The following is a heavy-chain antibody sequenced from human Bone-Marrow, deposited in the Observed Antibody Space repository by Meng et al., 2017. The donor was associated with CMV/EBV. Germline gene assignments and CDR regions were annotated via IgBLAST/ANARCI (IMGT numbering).Heavy chain of an antibody. Sequence: GESLKVSCATSGFTFSTYSMNWVRQAPGKGLEWVSFISSTSRYIFYADSVKGRFTISRDNAKNSVYIQMNSLRAEDTAVYYCAGAFRGGYYTNDYWGQGTRVTVSS. V-gene: IGHV3-21*01. D-gene: IGHD3-3*01. CDR3: AGAFRGGYYTNDY. CDR2: ISSTSRYI. CDR1: GFTFSTYS. J-gene: IGHJ4*02.